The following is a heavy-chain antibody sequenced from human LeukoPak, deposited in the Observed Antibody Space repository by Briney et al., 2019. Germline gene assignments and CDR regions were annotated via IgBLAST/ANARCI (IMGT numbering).Heavy chain of an antibody. V-gene: IGHV3-30*04. Sequence: PGGSLRLSCAASGFTFSSYAMHWVRQAPGKGLEWVAVISYDGSNKYYADSVKGRFTISRDNSKNTLYLQMNSLRAEDTAVYYCAKDVGIRGIFDYWGQGTLVTVSS. CDR2: ISYDGSNK. CDR3: AKDVGIRGIFDY. CDR1: GFTFSSYA. D-gene: IGHD3-16*01. J-gene: IGHJ4*02.